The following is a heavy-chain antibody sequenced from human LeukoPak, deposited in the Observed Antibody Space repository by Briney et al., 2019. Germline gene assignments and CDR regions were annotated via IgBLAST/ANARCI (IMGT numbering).Heavy chain of an antibody. J-gene: IGHJ4*02. V-gene: IGHV6-1*01. D-gene: IGHD1-26*01. Sequence: SQTLSLTCAISGDSVSSNSVSWHWIRQSPSRGLEWLGRTYYRSKWYNDYAGSVKSRITINPDTSKNQFSLQLNSVTPEDTAVYYCARDRTSGSYLNYFDYWGQGTLVAVSS. CDR1: GDSVSSNSVS. CDR3: ARDRTSGSYLNYFDY. CDR2: TYYRSKWYN.